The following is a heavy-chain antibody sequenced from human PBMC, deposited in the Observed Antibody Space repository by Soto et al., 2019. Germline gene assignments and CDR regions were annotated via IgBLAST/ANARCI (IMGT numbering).Heavy chain of an antibody. CDR3: ARTSAYYYYYGMDV. CDR1: GYTFTSCS. V-gene: IGHV1-2*04. CDR2: INPNSGST. J-gene: IGHJ6*02. Sequence: GASVKVSCKACGYTFTSCSLYWLHQSIGQGLEWMGWINPNSGSTNYAQKFQGWVTMTRDTSISTAYMELSRLRSDDTAVYYCARTSAYYYYYGMDVWGQGTTVTVSS.